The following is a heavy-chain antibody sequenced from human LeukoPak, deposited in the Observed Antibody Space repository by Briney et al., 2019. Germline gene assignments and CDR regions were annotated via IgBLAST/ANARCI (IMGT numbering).Heavy chain of an antibody. CDR3: ARHTVRYCSSTSCYNY. V-gene: IGHV5-10-1*01. Sequence: GESLRISCKGSGYSFTSYWISWVCQMPGKGLEWMGRIDPSDSYTNYSPSFQGHVTISADKSISTAYLQWSSLKASDTAMYYCARHTVRYCSSTSCYNYWGQGTLVTVSS. J-gene: IGHJ4*02. D-gene: IGHD2-2*02. CDR2: IDPSDSYT. CDR1: GYSFTSYW.